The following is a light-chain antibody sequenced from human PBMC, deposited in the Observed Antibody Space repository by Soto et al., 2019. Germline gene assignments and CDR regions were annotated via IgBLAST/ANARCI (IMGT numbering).Light chain of an antibody. CDR1: QGISNY. V-gene: IGKV1-8*01. CDR3: QHTYSYPRT. J-gene: IGKJ1*01. Sequence: AIRMTQSPSSLSASPGDSVTITCRASQGISNYLAWYQQRPGKAPRVLIHAASTLQGGVPSRFSGSGSGTYFPFTITLQHSEDFATYCCQHTYSYPRTFGQGTRVEIK. CDR2: AAS.